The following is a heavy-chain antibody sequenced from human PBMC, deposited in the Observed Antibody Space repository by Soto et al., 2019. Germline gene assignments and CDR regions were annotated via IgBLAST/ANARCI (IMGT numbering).Heavy chain of an antibody. V-gene: IGHV3-21*01. Sequence: PGESLRLSCAPSGFTFRSFTMNWVRQAPGKGLAWVSTISSNSAYIYYTDALRGRFTISRDNAKNSLHLHMNSLRAEDTAVYACISDFSRDSSARGWFDPWGPGTLVTVSS. CDR2: ISSNSAYI. D-gene: IGHD6-13*01. J-gene: IGHJ5*02. CDR1: GFTFRSFT. CDR3: ISDFSRDSSARGWFDP.